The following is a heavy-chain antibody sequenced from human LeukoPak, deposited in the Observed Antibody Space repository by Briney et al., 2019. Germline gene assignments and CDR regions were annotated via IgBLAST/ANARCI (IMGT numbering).Heavy chain of an antibody. CDR3: ASDRGGDWNY. Sequence: GGSLRLSCSASGFTVSRNYMSWVRQAPGKGLEWVSVIYSGGSTYYADSVKGRFTISRDNAKNTLYLQMNSLRAEDTAVYYCASDRGGDWNYWGQGTLVTVSS. V-gene: IGHV3-53*01. CDR2: IYSGGST. CDR1: GFTVSRNY. D-gene: IGHD2-21*02. J-gene: IGHJ4*02.